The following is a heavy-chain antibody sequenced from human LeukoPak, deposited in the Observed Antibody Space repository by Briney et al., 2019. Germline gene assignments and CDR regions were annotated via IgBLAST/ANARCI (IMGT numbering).Heavy chain of an antibody. CDR1: GFTFSNYW. Sequence: PGGSLRLSCAASGFTFSNYWMSWVRQAPGKGLEWVTFIRYDGSKKYYADSVKGRFTISRDNSKNTLYLQMNSLRAEDTAVYYCAKDSGWIGPWGQGTLVTVSS. D-gene: IGHD3-10*01. CDR2: IRYDGSKK. V-gene: IGHV3-30*02. J-gene: IGHJ5*02. CDR3: AKDSGWIGP.